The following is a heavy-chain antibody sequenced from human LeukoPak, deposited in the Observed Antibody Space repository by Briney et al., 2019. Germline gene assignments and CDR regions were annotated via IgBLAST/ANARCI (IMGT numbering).Heavy chain of an antibody. J-gene: IGHJ4*02. CDR3: ARGVGYCSGGSCYSFDL. Sequence: ASVKVSCKASGYTFTSYYMHWVRQAPGQGLEWMGIINPSGGNTNYAQKFQGRVTMTRDASTSTVYMELSSLRSEDTAVYHCARGVGYCSGGSCYSFDLWGQGTLVTVSS. CDR2: INPSGGNT. V-gene: IGHV1-46*01. CDR1: GYTFTSYY. D-gene: IGHD2-15*01.